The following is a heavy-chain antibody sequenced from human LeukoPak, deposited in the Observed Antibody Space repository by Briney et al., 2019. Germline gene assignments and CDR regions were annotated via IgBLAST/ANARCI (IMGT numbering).Heavy chain of an antibody. CDR2: ISSSSSYI. J-gene: IGHJ4*02. V-gene: IGHV3-21*01. D-gene: IGHD6-19*01. Sequence: GGSLRLSCAASGFTFSSYSMNWVRQAPGKGLEWVSSISSSSSYIYYADSVKSRFTISRDNAKNSLYLQMNSLRAEDTAVYYCASISSGWPRLDYWGQGTLVTVSS. CDR3: ASISSGWPRLDY. CDR1: GFTFSSYS.